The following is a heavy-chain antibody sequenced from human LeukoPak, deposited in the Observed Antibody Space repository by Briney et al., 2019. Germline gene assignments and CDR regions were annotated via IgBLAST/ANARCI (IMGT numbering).Heavy chain of an antibody. CDR2: INAGNGNT. D-gene: IGHD6-13*01. V-gene: IGHV1-3*01. Sequence: GASVKVSCKASGYTFTSYAMHWVRQAPGQRLEWMGWINAGNGNTKYSQKFQGRVTITRDTSASTAYMELSSLGSEDTAVYYCARGEGQAAAGGEGYWGQGTLVTVSS. J-gene: IGHJ4*02. CDR3: ARGEGQAAAGGEGY. CDR1: GYTFTSYA.